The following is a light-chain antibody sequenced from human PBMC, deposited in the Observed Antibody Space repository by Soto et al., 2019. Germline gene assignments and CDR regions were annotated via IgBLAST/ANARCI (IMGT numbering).Light chain of an antibody. CDR1: KLGDKY. J-gene: IGLJ2*01. CDR3: QAWDSSTAV. CDR2: QDS. V-gene: IGLV3-1*01. Sequence: SYELTQPPSVSVSPGQTASITCSGDKLGDKYACWYQQKPGQSPVLVIYQDSKRPSGIPERSSGSNSGNTATLTISGTQAMDEDDYYCQAWDSSTAVFGGGTKLTVL.